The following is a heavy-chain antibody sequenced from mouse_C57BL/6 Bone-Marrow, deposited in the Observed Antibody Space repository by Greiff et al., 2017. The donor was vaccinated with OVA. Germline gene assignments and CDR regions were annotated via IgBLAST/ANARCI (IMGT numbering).Heavy chain of an antibody. D-gene: IGHD2-3*01. J-gene: IGHJ3*01. CDR3: ARPIYDGYSGGFAY. Sequence: EVQRVESGGGLVKPGGSLKLSCAASGFTFSDYGLHWVRQAPEKGLEWVAYISSGSSTIYYADTVQGRFPLSRDNAKHTLFLQMTSLRSEDTAMYYCARPIYDGYSGGFAYWGQGTLVTVSA. V-gene: IGHV5-17*01. CDR2: ISSGSSTI. CDR1: GFTFSDYG.